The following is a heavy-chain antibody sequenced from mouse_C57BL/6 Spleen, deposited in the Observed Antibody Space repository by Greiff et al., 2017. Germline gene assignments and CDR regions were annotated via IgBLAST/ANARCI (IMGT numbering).Heavy chain of an antibody. V-gene: IGHV14-3*01. CDR3: ARDYYGSSYRFAY. Sequence: VQLQQSVAELVRPGASVKLSCTASGFNIKNTYMHWVKQRPEQGLEWIGRIDPANGNTKYAPKFQGKATITADPSSNTAYLQRSSLTSEDTAIYYCARDYYGSSYRFAYWGQGTLVTVSA. D-gene: IGHD1-1*01. CDR2: IDPANGNT. CDR1: GFNIKNTY. J-gene: IGHJ3*01.